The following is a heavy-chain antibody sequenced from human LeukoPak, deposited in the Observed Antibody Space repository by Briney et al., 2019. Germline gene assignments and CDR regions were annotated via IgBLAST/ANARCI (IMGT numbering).Heavy chain of an antibody. V-gene: IGHV3-23*01. Sequence: GGSLRLSCAASEFTFSTYALAWVRQAPGKGLEWVSSISGNGVGTYYADSVKGRFAISRDNSKSTLYLQMNSLRAEDTAVFYCARDLRTVTTSDYWGQGTLVTVSS. CDR3: ARDLRTVTTSDY. CDR2: ISGNGVGT. D-gene: IGHD4-17*01. J-gene: IGHJ4*02. CDR1: EFTFSTYA.